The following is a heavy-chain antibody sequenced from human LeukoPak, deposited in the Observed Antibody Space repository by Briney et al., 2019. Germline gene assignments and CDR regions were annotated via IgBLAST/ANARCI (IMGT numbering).Heavy chain of an antibody. V-gene: IGHV4-38-2*02. Sequence: SETLSLTCTVSGYSISSGYYWGWIRQPPGKGLEWIGSIYHIGSTYYNPSLKSRVTISVDTSKNQFSLKLSSVTAADTAVYYCARVRFVDYGDYDGYYYYYMDVWGEGTTVTVSS. CDR3: ARVRFVDYGDYDGYYYYYMDV. CDR2: IYHIGST. J-gene: IGHJ6*03. D-gene: IGHD4-17*01. CDR1: GYSISSGYY.